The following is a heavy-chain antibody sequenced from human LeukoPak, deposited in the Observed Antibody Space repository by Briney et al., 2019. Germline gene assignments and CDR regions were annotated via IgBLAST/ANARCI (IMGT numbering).Heavy chain of an antibody. CDR2: ISYDGSNK. CDR3: ASQYSSGWYNYYYGMDV. V-gene: IGHV3-30-3*01. CDR1: GFTFSIYD. D-gene: IGHD6-19*01. Sequence: GGSLRLSCEASGFTFSIYDMYWVRQAPGKGLEWVAVISYDGSNKYYADSVKGRFTISRDNSKNTLYLQMNSLRAEDTAVYYCASQYSSGWYNYYYGMDVWGQGTTVTVSS. J-gene: IGHJ6*02.